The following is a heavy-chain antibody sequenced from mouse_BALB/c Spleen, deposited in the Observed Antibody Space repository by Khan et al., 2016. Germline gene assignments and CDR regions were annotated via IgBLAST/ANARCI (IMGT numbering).Heavy chain of an antibody. Sequence: QVQLQQSGAELVKPGASVKLSCKASGYTFTECTIHWVKQRSGQGLEWIGWFYPESGSIKYNEKFKDKATLTADKSSSTVYMELRRLTSEDSAFYFCGGHEFTTAPFSYWGQGTLVTVSA. D-gene: IGHD1-2*01. CDR3: GGHEFTTAPFSY. CDR1: GYTFTECT. J-gene: IGHJ3*01. CDR2: FYPESGSI. V-gene: IGHV1-62-2*01.